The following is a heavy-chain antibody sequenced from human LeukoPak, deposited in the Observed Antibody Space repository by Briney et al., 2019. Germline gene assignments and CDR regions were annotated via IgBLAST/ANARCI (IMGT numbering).Heavy chain of an antibody. CDR2: IYYSGST. V-gene: IGHV4-59*01. J-gene: IGHJ4*02. CDR3: ARQHSSGDYYFDY. Sequence: SETLSLTCTVSGGSISSYYWSWIRQPPGKGLEWIGYIYYSGSTNYNPSLKSRVTISVDTSKNQFSLKLSSVTAADTAVYYCARQHSSGDYYFDYWGQGTLVTVSS. D-gene: IGHD3-22*01. CDR1: GGSISSYY.